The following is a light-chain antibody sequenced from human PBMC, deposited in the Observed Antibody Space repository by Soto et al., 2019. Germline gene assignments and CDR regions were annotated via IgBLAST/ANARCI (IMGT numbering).Light chain of an antibody. CDR1: QSVRSNE. V-gene: IGKV3-20*01. CDR3: QQYGSSPLT. CDR2: GAS. J-gene: IGKJ4*01. Sequence: EIVLTQSPGTLSLSPGERATLSCRASQSVRSNELAWYQQKPGQPPRLLIYGASSRATAIPDRVSGSGSGTDFTLTISRLEPDDFAVYYCQQYGSSPLTFGGGTKVEFK.